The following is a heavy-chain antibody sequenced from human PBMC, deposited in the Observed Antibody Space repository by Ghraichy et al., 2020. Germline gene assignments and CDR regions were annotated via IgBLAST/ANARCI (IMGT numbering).Heavy chain of an antibody. Sequence: SETLSLTCTVSGGPISSYYLSWIRQPPGKGLEWIGYIYTSGSTNYNPSLKSRVTISVDTSKNQFSLKLSYVNAADTAGYYCARRNYYDSSGYFIRFDAFDIWGQGTMVTVSS. CDR1: GGPISSYY. D-gene: IGHD3-22*01. CDR3: ARRNYYDSSGYFIRFDAFDI. V-gene: IGHV4-4*09. J-gene: IGHJ3*02. CDR2: IYTSGST.